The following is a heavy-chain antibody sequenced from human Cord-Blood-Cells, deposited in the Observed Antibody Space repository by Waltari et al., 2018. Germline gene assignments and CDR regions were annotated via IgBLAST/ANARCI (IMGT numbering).Heavy chain of an antibody. J-gene: IGHJ4*02. Sequence: QVQLVQSGAEVKKTGSSVKVSCKVSGYTLTELSMHWVRQAPGKGLEWMGGFEPEDGETSYAQKFQGRVTMTEDTSTDTAYMELSSLRSEDTAVYYCATVWTTVDPFDYWGQGTLVTVSS. CDR2: FEPEDGET. CDR1: GYTLTELS. V-gene: IGHV1-24*01. CDR3: ATVWTTVDPFDY. D-gene: IGHD4-17*01.